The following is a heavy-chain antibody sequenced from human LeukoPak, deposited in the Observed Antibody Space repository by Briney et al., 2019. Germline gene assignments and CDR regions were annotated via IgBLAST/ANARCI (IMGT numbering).Heavy chain of an antibody. Sequence: GGSLRLSCAASGFTFSSYGMHWVRQAPGKGLEWVAVISYDGSNKYYADSVKGRFTISRDNSKNTLYLQMNSLRAEDTAVYYCAKVPYYYDSSGYSHPMYYFDYWGQGTLVTVSS. V-gene: IGHV3-30*18. CDR3: AKVPYYYDSSGYSHPMYYFDY. J-gene: IGHJ4*02. D-gene: IGHD3-22*01. CDR2: ISYDGSNK. CDR1: GFTFSSYG.